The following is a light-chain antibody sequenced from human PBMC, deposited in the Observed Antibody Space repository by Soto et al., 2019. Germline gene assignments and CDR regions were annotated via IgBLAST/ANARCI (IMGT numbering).Light chain of an antibody. CDR1: SSNIGNNY. CDR2: DNN. CDR3: GTWDSSSHVV. J-gene: IGLJ2*01. V-gene: IGLV1-51*01. Sequence: QSVLTQPPSVSAAPGQKVTISCSGSSSNIGNNYVSWYQQLPGTAPKLLIYDNNKRPSGIPDRFSGSKSGTSATLGITGLQTGDEADYYCGTWDSSSHVVFGGGTKLTVL.